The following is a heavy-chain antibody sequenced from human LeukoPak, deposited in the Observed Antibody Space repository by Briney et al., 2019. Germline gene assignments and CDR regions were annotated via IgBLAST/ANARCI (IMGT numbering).Heavy chain of an antibody. CDR3: ATGKKSVGVPSDRFDY. V-gene: IGHV3-23*01. CDR1: GFTFSSYA. D-gene: IGHD3-16*01. Sequence: PGGSLRLPCAASGFTFSSYAMSWVRQAPGKGLEWVSAISGSGGSTYYADSVKGRFTISRDNSKNTLYLQMNSLRAEDTAVYYCATGKKSVGVPSDRFDYWGQGTLVIVSS. CDR2: ISGSGGST. J-gene: IGHJ4*02.